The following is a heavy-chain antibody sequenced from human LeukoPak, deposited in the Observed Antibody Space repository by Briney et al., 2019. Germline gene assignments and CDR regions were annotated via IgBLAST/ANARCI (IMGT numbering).Heavy chain of an antibody. V-gene: IGHV2-5*01. CDR2: IFWRDEK. CDR1: GFSLDTSGVG. Sequence: SGPTLVNPTQTLTLTCTFSGFSLDTSGVGVGWIRQPPGKALEWLTLIFWRDEKIYSPSLKNRLTITKDTSKNQVVLTMTNMDPVDTATYYCAHSMWLAFDDWGQGTLVTVSS. CDR3: AHSMWLAFDD. J-gene: IGHJ4*02. D-gene: IGHD6-19*01.